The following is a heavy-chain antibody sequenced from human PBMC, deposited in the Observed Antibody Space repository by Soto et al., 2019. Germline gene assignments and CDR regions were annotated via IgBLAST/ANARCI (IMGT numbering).Heavy chain of an antibody. CDR2: ISYDGSNK. V-gene: IGHV3-30*18. J-gene: IGHJ3*02. CDR1: GFTFSSYG. Sequence: PGGSLRLSCAASGFTFSSYGMHWVRQAPGKRLEWVAVISYDGSNKYYADSVKGRFTISRDNSKNTLYLQMNSLRAEDTAVYYCAKYSGYYGSSGFDDFDIWGQGTMVTASS. D-gene: IGHD3-22*01. CDR3: AKYSGYYGSSGFDDFDI.